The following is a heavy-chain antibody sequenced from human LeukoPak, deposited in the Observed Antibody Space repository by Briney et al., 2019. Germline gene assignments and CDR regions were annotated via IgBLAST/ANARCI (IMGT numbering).Heavy chain of an antibody. V-gene: IGHV4-34*01. CDR3: ARGSKVSGVRRINWTRHENYFFYYIDV. J-gene: IGHJ6*03. CDR1: GGSFSDSY. D-gene: IGHD1-14*01. Sequence: PSETLSLTCAVYGGSFSDSYWTWMRQRPGKGLEWIGEIHHSGTTNFNPSLQSRVSISVDTAKNQFFLRVASMTAADTALYYCARGSKVSGVRRINWTRHENYFFYYIDVWGKGTSVSVSS. CDR2: IHHSGTT.